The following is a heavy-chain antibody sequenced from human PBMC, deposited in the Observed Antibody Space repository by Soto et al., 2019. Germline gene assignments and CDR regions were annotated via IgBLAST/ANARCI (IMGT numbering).Heavy chain of an antibody. CDR1: GFTFSVSW. V-gene: IGHV3-7*01. Sequence: PGGSLRLSCTASGFTFSVSWMTWVRQAPGKGLEWVARIKPDESEKKYADSVKGRFSISRDNAKNSMYLQMDSLRGEDTAVYYCVRGGSNYASWGQGTLVTVSS. CDR2: IKPDESEK. J-gene: IGHJ5*02. D-gene: IGHD4-4*01. CDR3: VRGGSNYAS.